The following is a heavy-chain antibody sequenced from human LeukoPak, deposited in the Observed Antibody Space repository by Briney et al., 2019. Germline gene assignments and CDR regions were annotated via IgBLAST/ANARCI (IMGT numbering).Heavy chain of an antibody. CDR3: ARSNYVWGSYRKMGYYYYMDV. CDR1: GGSISSYY. D-gene: IGHD3-16*02. V-gene: IGHV4-59*01. J-gene: IGHJ6*03. CDR2: IYYSGST. Sequence: SSETLSLTCTVSGGSISSYYWSRIRQPPGKGLEWIGYIYYSGSTNYNPSLKSRVTISVDTSKNQFSLKLSSVTAADTAVYYCARSNYVWGSYRKMGYYYYMDVWGKGTTVTVSS.